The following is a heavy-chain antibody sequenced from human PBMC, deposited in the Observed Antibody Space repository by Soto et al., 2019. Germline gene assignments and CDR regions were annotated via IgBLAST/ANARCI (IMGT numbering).Heavy chain of an antibody. CDR3: TKDTFGGRDS. V-gene: IGHV3-33*03. D-gene: IGHD2-15*01. CDR2: LSYEGSEE. J-gene: IGHJ4*02. Sequence: GWSLRLSCASSVFNFVVFGMHWVRQAPGKGLEWLSVLSYEGSEEYYADSVKGRFIISRDNAENTMYLQMNSLSAEDTGVYYCTKDTFGGRDSWGQGTLVTVSS. CDR1: VFNFVVFG.